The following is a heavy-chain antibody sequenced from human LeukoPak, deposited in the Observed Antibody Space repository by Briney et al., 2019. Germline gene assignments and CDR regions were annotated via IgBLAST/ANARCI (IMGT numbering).Heavy chain of an antibody. D-gene: IGHD2-2*02. CDR1: GGSISSYY. CDR3: ARQLHGTRYCSSTSCYTGGRWFDP. J-gene: IGHJ5*02. Sequence: NPSETLSLTCTVSGGSISSYYWSWIRQPPGKGLEWIGYIYYSGSTNYNPSLKSRVTISVDTSKNQFSLKLSSVTAADTAVYYCARQLHGTRYCSSTSCYTGGRWFDPWGQGTLVTVSS. V-gene: IGHV4-59*01. CDR2: IYYSGST.